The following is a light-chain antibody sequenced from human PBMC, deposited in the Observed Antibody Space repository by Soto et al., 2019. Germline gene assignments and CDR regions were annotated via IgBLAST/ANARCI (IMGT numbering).Light chain of an antibody. CDR1: IHYDF. CDR2: GVS. Sequence: QSVLTQPASVSGSPGQSITISCTGYIHYDFVSWYQQHPGTAPKLVIYGVSNRPSGTSDRFSGSKSGHTASLTISGLQTEDEAVYYCGSYTSSSNYAFGTGTKVTVL. J-gene: IGLJ1*01. CDR3: GSYTSSSNYA. V-gene: IGLV2-14*01.